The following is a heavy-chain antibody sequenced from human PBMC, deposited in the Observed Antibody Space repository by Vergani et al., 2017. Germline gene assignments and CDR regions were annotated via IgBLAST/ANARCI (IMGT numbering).Heavy chain of an antibody. D-gene: IGHD3-16*01. CDR1: GFKFSQFG. J-gene: IGHJ6*03. CDR3: ARDVWDCSGISCFLRAGELYYMDV. CDR2: ISYDGSKT. V-gene: IGHV3-33*05. Sequence: QVQLVESGGGVVQPGTSLRLSCEASGFKFSQFGMHWVRQGPGKGLEWVAFISYDGSKTQYADSEKGRVTIPRDNSKNTVGLEMSSLRVDDTATYYCARDVWDCSGISCFLRAGELYYMDVGGQGTTVTVSS.